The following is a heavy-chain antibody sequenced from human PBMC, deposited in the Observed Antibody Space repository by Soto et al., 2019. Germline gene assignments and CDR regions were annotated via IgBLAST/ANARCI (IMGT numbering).Heavy chain of an antibody. Sequence: SETQSLTGAVYGGSFSVYYWSLTRQPPGKGLEWIGEINHSGSTSYNPSLKRRVTISVDTSKNQFSLKLSSVTAADTAVYYCARVQLSSMWIQIWLRWVDPWAQGTLVTVS. CDR1: GGSFSVYY. J-gene: IGHJ5*02. CDR3: ARVQLSSMWIQIWLRWVDP. D-gene: IGHD5-18*01. CDR2: INHSGST. V-gene: IGHV4-34*01.